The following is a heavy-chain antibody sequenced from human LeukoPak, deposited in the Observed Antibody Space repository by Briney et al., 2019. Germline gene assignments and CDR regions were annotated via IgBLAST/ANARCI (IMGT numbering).Heavy chain of an antibody. Sequence: SVKVSYKASGGTFSSYTISWVRQAPGQGLEWMGGIIPIFGTANYAQKFQGRVTITTDESTSTAYMEVSSLRSEDTAVYYCGRKAGDCGGGSCYSIDYWGQGTLVTVSS. CDR3: GRKAGDCGGGSCYSIDY. V-gene: IGHV1-69*05. CDR1: GGTFSSYT. CDR2: IIPIFGTA. D-gene: IGHD2-15*01. J-gene: IGHJ4*02.